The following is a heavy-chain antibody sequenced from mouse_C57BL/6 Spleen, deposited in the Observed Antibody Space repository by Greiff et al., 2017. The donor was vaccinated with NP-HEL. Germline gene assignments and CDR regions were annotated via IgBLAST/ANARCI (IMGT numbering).Heavy chain of an antibody. CDR3: ARARSTMVTTGAMDY. V-gene: IGHV5-4*01. Sequence: EVQVVESGGGLVKPGGSLKLSCAASGFTFSSYAMSWVRQTPEKRLEWVATISDGGSYTYYPDNVKGRFTISRDNAKNNLYLQMSHLKSEDTAMYYCARARSTMVTTGAMDYWGQGTSVTVSS. CDR1: GFTFSSYA. J-gene: IGHJ4*01. D-gene: IGHD2-2*01. CDR2: ISDGGSYT.